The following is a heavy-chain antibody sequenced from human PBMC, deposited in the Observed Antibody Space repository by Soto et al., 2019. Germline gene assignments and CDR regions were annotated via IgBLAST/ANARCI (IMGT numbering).Heavy chain of an antibody. CDR2: IDWDDDK. CDR3: AHRGFDSSGYLNWFDP. CDR1: GFSLSTSGMC. V-gene: IGHV2-70*12. Sequence: SGPTLVNPTQTLTLTCTFSGFSLSTSGMCVSWIRQPPGKALEWLALIDWDDDKYYSTSLKTRLTISKDTSINQVVLTMTNMDPVDTATYYCAHRGFDSSGYLNWFDPWGQGTLVTVSS. D-gene: IGHD3-22*01. J-gene: IGHJ5*02.